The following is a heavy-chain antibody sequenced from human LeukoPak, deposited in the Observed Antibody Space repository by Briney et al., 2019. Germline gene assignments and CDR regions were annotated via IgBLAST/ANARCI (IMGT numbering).Heavy chain of an antibody. J-gene: IGHJ4*02. CDR2: IYGGGTT. CDR1: GFPVRSRY. V-gene: IGHV3-53*01. Sequence: PGGSLRLSCEVSGFPVRSRYMTWVRQPPGKGLECVAVIYGGGTTYHIDSVKGRFTISRDISKSTIYLEMNNLRVEDTAIYYCASLEGGPSDGRWGQGTLVTVSS. D-gene: IGHD3-3*01. CDR3: ASLEGGPSDGR.